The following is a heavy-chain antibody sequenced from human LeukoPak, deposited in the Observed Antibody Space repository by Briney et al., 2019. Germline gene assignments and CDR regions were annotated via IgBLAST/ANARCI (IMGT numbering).Heavy chain of an antibody. D-gene: IGHD3-16*01. CDR1: VYIFDDYD. Sequence: AGGSLRLSCASSVYIFDDYDMSWVRQAPGKGLEWVSGINWNGGSTGYADSVKGRFTISRDNAKNSLYLQMSSLRAEDTALYYCAREEGGYFDYWGQGTLVTVSS. V-gene: IGHV3-20*04. CDR2: INWNGGST. J-gene: IGHJ4*02. CDR3: AREEGGYFDY.